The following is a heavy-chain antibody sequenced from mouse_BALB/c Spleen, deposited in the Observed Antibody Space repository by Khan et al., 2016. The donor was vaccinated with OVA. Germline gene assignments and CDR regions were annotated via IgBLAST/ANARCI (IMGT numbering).Heavy chain of an antibody. CDR3: AIRGNDYGRGALFAY. Sequence: VQLQESGPGLVQPSQSLSITCTVSGFSLNNFSIHWVRQSPGKGLEWLGVIWSAGSTDYNAAFISRLTISQDNSRSQVFFKMNSLQPNDTAIYXCAIRGNDYGRGALFAYWGQGTLVTVSA. CDR1: GFSLNNFS. D-gene: IGHD2-4*01. V-gene: IGHV2-2*02. CDR2: IWSAGST. J-gene: IGHJ3*01.